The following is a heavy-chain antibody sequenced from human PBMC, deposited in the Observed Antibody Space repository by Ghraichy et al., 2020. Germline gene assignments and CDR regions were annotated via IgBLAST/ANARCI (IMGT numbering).Heavy chain of an antibody. CDR1: GFTFSSYG. CDR2: IWYDGSNK. V-gene: IGHV3-33*08. D-gene: IGHD5-18*01. Sequence: GGSLRLSCAASGFTFSSYGMHWVRQAPGKGLEWVAVIWYDGSNKYYADSVKGRFTISRDNSKNTLYLQMNSLRAEDTAVYYCARESGYSYGYHLAAAANYYYYGMDVWGQGTTVTVSS. J-gene: IGHJ6*02. CDR3: ARESGYSYGYHLAAAANYYYYGMDV.